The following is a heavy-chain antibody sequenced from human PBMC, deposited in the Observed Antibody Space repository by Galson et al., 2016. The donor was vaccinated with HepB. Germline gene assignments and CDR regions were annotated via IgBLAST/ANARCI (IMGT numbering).Heavy chain of an antibody. CDR1: GPSMRTYS. V-gene: IGHV4-59*01. CDR3: AGLYDSSGYSDFDY. J-gene: IGHJ4*02. Sequence: SETLSLTCTVSGPSMRTYSWAWIRHSPGKGLEWIGSFHFNGNTNYNPSLKSRVAMSVDTSKGNFSLTLTSVTAADSAVYYCAGLYDSSGYSDFDYWGQGTLVTVSS. CDR2: FHFNGNT. D-gene: IGHD3-22*01.